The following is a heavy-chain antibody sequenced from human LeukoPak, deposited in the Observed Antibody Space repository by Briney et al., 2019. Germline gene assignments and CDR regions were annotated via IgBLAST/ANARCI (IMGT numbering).Heavy chain of an antibody. J-gene: IGHJ4*02. V-gene: IGHV4-59*01. Sequence: SETLSLTCTVSGGSISSYYWSWIRQPPGKGLEWIGYIYYCGSTNYNPSLKSRVTISVDTSKNQFSLKLSSVTAADTAVYYCARKVLRYGDSSGYYGLYDYWGQGTLVTVSS. CDR2: IYYCGST. D-gene: IGHD3-22*01. CDR1: GGSISSYY. CDR3: ARKVLRYGDSSGYYGLYDY.